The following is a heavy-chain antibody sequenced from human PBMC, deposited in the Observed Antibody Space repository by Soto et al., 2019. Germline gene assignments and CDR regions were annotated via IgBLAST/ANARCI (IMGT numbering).Heavy chain of an antibody. Sequence: QVHLLQSGAEVKKPGSSVKVACKASGGTFSSYSISWVRQAPGQGLEWMGRIIPSLGLLNYAQKFQGRVRITADKSTSTAYMELTGLRSGATADYYCVRIVSLIQHWGQG. V-gene: IGHV1-69*02. D-gene: IGHD3-16*02. CDR3: VRIVSLIQH. CDR2: IIPSLGLL. CDR1: GGTFSSYS. J-gene: IGHJ1*01.